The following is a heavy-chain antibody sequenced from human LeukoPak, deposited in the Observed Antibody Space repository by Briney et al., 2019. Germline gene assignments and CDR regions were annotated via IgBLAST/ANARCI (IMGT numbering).Heavy chain of an antibody. Sequence: SETLSLTCTVSGGSISSSSYYWGWIRQPPGKGLEWIGSIYYSGSTYYNPSLKSRVTISVDTSKNQFSLKLSSVTVADTAVYYCARVGYCSSTSCYAYYYYYGMDVWGQGTTVTVSS. V-gene: IGHV4-39*07. D-gene: IGHD2-2*03. CDR2: IYYSGST. CDR3: ARVGYCSSTSCYAYYYYYGMDV. CDR1: GGSISSSSYY. J-gene: IGHJ6*02.